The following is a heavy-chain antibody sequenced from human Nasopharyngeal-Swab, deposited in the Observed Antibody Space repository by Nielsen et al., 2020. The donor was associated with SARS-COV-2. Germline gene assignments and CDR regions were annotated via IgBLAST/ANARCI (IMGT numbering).Heavy chain of an antibody. Sequence: GGSLRLSCAASGFTFSTYGMHWVRQAAGKGLEWVAVISYDGSLKYYADSVKGRFTISRDDSKNTLLLQMNSLRAEDTAVYYCAKEKGFYSSSYYDCWGQGTLVTVSS. CDR1: GFTFSTYG. V-gene: IGHV3-30*18. D-gene: IGHD1-26*01. CDR2: ISYDGSLK. CDR3: AKEKGFYSSSYYDC. J-gene: IGHJ4*02.